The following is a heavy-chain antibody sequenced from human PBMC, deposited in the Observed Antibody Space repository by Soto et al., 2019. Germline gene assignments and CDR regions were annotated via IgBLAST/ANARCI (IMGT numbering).Heavy chain of an antibody. D-gene: IGHD6-19*01. V-gene: IGHV1-69*06. CDR2: IIPIFGTA. CDR1: GGTFSSYA. Sequence: VQLVESGGGLVQPGSSVKVSCKASGGTFSSYAISWVRQAPGQGLEWMGGIIPIFGTANYAQKFQGRVTITADKSTSTAYMELSSLRSEDTAVYYCARGIPYSSGWPVDYWGQGTLVTVSS. CDR3: ARGIPYSSGWPVDY. J-gene: IGHJ4*02.